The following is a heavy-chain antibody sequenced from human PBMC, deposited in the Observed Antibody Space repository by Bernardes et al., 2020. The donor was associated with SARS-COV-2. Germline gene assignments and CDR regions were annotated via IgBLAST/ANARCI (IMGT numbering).Heavy chain of an antibody. CDR3: TTTPSLPFDM. J-gene: IGHJ3*02. Sequence: GGSLSLSCAASRFTFSNAWMSWVRQAPGKGLEWVGRIKSKANGGTVDYAAPVKGRFTISRDDSKNTLYMQMNSLKTEDTAVYYCTTTPSLPFDMWGQGTMVSVSS. CDR1: RFTFSNAW. CDR2: IKSKANGGTV. V-gene: IGHV3-15*01.